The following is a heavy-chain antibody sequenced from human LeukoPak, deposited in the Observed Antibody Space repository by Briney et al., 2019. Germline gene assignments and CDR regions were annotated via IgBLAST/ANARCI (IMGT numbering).Heavy chain of an antibody. CDR1: GYSISSGYY. V-gene: IGHV4-38-2*02. CDR2: IYHSGST. J-gene: IGHJ4*02. Sequence: SETLSLTCTVSGYSISSGYYWGWIRQPPGKGLEWIGSIYHSGSTYYNPSLKSRVTISVDTSKNQFSLKLSSVTAADTAVYYCAREGSYGPNTFDYWGQGTLVTVSS. D-gene: IGHD5-18*01. CDR3: AREGSYGPNTFDY.